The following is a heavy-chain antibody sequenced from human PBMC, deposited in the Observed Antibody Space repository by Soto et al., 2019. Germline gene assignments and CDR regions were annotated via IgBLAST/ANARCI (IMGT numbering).Heavy chain of an antibody. J-gene: IGHJ4*02. CDR3: ARLDYYDSSGYYGPLFDY. D-gene: IGHD3-22*01. V-gene: IGHV4-59*01. Sequence: SETLSLTCTVSGGSISSYYWSWIRQPPGKGLEWIGYIYYSGSTNYNPSLKSRVTISVDTSKNQFSLKLSSVTAADTAVYYCARLDYYDSSGYYGPLFDYRGPGTLVTVSS. CDR2: IYYSGST. CDR1: GGSISSYY.